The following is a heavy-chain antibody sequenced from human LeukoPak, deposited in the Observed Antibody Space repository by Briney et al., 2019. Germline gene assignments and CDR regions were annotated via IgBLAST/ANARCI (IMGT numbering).Heavy chain of an antibody. D-gene: IGHD4-17*01. V-gene: IGHV3-53*01. J-gene: IGHJ4*02. CDR1: GFTVSSKY. CDR3: ATATGSNDYGDYLRN. Sequence: PGGSLRLSCAASGFTVSSKYISWVRQAPGKGLEWVSVIYSDGGGTYYADSVRGRFTISRDNSKNTLYLQMNSLRAEDTAVYDCATATGSNDYGDYLRNWGQGTLVTVSS. CDR2: IYSDGGGT.